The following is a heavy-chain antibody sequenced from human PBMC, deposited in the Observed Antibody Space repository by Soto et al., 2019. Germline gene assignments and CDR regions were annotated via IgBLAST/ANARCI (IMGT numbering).Heavy chain of an antibody. J-gene: IGHJ6*02. CDR3: ARYRLAEYYYYGMDV. Sequence: GESLKISCKGSGYSFTSYWIGRVRQMPGKGLEWMGIIYPGDSDTRYSPSFQGQVTISADKSISTAYLQWSSLKASDTAMYYCARYRLAEYYYYGMDVWGQGTTVTVSS. CDR1: GYSFTSYW. V-gene: IGHV5-51*01. D-gene: IGHD6-19*01. CDR2: IYPGDSDT.